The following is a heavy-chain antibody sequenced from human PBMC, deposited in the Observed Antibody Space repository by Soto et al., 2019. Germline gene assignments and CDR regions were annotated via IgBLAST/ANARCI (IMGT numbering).Heavy chain of an antibody. Sequence: QVQLQASGPGLVKPSETLSLTCTVSGGSVNSGSYYWTWIPQPPGKGLEWIGYCYYNTNTNYNPSRQSRFIIAVHTSKIPSSLKLSSVTAADTAVYYCARTYCTTTSCQAQGMDVWGQGTTVTVSS. V-gene: IGHV4-61*01. CDR1: GGSVNSGSYY. CDR3: ARTYCTTTSCQAQGMDV. CDR2: CYYNTNT. D-gene: IGHD2-2*01. J-gene: IGHJ6*02.